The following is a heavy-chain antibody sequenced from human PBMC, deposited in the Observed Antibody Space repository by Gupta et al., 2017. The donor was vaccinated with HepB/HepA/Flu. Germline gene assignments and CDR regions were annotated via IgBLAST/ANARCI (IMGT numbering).Heavy chain of an antibody. CDR1: GGSISRGGYY. J-gene: IGHJ5*02. Sequence: QVQLQESGPGLVKPSQTLSLTCTVSGGSISRGGYYWSWIRQHPGKGLEWIGYIYYSGSTYYNPSLKSRVTISVDTSKNQFSLKLSSVTAADTAVYYCARGGIAAAGTLIYNWFDPWGQGTLVAVSS. CDR3: ARGGIAAAGTLIYNWFDP. V-gene: IGHV4-31*03. D-gene: IGHD6-13*01. CDR2: IYYSGST.